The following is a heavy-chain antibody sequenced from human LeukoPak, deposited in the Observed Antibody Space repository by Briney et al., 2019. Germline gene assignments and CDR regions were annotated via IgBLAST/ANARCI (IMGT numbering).Heavy chain of an antibody. V-gene: IGHV3-48*03. Sequence: SGGSLRLSCAASGFTFSSYEMNWVRQAPGKGLEWVSYISSSGSTIYYADSVKGRFTISRDNAKNSLYLQMNSLRAEDTAVYYCARNDYVWGSYRTPIYFDYWGQGTLVTVSS. J-gene: IGHJ4*02. CDR2: ISSSGSTI. CDR1: GFTFSSYE. CDR3: ARNDYVWGSYRTPIYFDY. D-gene: IGHD3-16*02.